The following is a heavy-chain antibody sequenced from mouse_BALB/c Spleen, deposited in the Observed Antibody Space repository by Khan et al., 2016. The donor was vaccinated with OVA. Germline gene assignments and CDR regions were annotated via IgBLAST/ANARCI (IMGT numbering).Heavy chain of an antibody. V-gene: IGHV1S81*02. Sequence: QVRLQQSGAELVKPGASVKLSCKASGYTFTSFYMYWVKQRPGQGLEWIGEINPNSGGTNVNETFKSRATLTVDTSSSTAYMQLNSLTSEDSAVYYCTGGEYGSPFAYWGQGTMVTVSA. CDR2: INPNSGGT. D-gene: IGHD1-1*01. J-gene: IGHJ3*01. CDR1: GYTFTSFY. CDR3: TGGEYGSPFAY.